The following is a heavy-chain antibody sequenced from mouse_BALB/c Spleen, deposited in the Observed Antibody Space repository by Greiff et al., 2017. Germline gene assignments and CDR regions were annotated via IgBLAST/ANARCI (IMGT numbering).Heavy chain of an antibody. D-gene: IGHD1-1*01. V-gene: IGHV5-6-2*01. Sequence: EVQLVESGGGLVKLGGSLKLSCAASGFTFSSYYMSWVRQTPEKRLELVAAINSNGGSTYYPDTVKGRFTISRDNAKNTLYLQMSSLKSEDTALYYCARAGYGSSYVDYLDYWGQGTTLTVSS. CDR1: GFTFSSYY. CDR2: INSNGGST. CDR3: ARAGYGSSYVDYLDY. J-gene: IGHJ2*01.